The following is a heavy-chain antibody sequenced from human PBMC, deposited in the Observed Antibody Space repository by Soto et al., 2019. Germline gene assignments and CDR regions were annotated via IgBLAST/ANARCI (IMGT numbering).Heavy chain of an antibody. CDR2: INPTGGPT. CDR3: TRAEEMATIRFEH. J-gene: IGHJ4*02. V-gene: IGHV1-46*01. Sequence: ASVKVSCKASGYTFAFYFIHWVRQAPGHGLEWMGTINPTGGPTSYAQKFQGRVTMTRDTSTNTVYMELTSLTYDDTAVYYCTRAEEMATIRFEHWGQGTLVTVS. CDR1: GYTFAFYF.